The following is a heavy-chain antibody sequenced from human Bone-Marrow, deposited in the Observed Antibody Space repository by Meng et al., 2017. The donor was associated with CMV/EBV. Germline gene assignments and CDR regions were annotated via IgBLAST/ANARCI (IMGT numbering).Heavy chain of an antibody. J-gene: IGHJ4*02. CDR2: INPTSGDT. V-gene: IGHV1-2*02. CDR1: GYTFAGYF. CDR3: ARDLCGSGSYCFDY. D-gene: IGHD3-10*01. Sequence: ASVKVSCKASGYTFAGYFIHWVRQAPGQGLEWMGWINPTSGDTNSAQKFQGRVTMTRGTSISTAYMELSSLRSDDTAVYYCARDLCGSGSYCFDYWGQGTLVTVSS.